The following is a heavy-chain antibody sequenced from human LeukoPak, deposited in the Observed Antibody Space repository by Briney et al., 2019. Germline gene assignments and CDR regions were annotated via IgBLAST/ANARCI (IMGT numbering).Heavy chain of an antibody. J-gene: IGHJ6*03. V-gene: IGHV4-39*07. CDR2: IYYTGNT. Sequence: SETLSLTCSVSGDSITGYYWGWIRQPPGKGLEWIGNIYYTGNTYYNSSLKSRVTISLDTSKNQFSLKLSSVTAADTAVYYCARGRRSDYYYYYYMDVWGKGTTVTVSS. CDR3: ARGRRSDYYYYYYMDV. CDR1: GDSITGYY. D-gene: IGHD1-14*01.